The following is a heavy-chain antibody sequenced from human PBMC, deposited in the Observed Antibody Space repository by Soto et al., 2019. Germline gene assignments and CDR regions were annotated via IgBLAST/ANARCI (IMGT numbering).Heavy chain of an antibody. CDR3: ARGFLLWFGENYGMDV. CDR2: IYYSGST. V-gene: IGHV4-31*02. D-gene: IGHD3-10*01. Sequence: TLSLTYTVSGGSTSPVDYHLCRILQHQGKGLEWIGYIYYSGSTYYNPSLKSRVTISVDTSKNQFSLKLSSVTAADTAVYYCARGFLLWFGENYGMDVWGQGTTVT. J-gene: IGHJ6*02. CDR1: GGSTSPVDYH.